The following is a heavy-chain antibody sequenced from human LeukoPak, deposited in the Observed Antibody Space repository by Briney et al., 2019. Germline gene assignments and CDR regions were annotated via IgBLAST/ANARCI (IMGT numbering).Heavy chain of an antibody. CDR1: GFTLSGYD. J-gene: IGHJ6*02. CDR3: ARENVLAVAGTNYYYGMDV. V-gene: IGHV3-13*01. Sequence: PGGSLRLSCAASGFTLSGYDIHWVRHSAGKGLEWVATIGVAGDTYYIDAVEGRFTISRDNDQNSLVLQMNSLRGGDTAVYYCARENVLAVAGTNYYYGMDVWGQGTTVTVSS. CDR2: IGVAGDT. D-gene: IGHD6-19*01.